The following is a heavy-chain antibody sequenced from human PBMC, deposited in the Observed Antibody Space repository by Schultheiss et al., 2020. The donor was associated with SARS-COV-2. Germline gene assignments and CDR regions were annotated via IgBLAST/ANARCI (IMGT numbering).Heavy chain of an antibody. D-gene: IGHD4-17*01. CDR1: GYTFTSYG. Sequence: ASVKVSCKASGYTFTSYGISWVRQAPGQGLEWMGWISAYNGNTNYAQKFQGRVTMTRNTSISTAYMELSRLRSDDTAVYYCARALSVVTVTPYYYYYGMDVWGEGATVTVSS. V-gene: IGHV1-18*01. CDR3: ARALSVVTVTPYYYYYGMDV. J-gene: IGHJ6*04. CDR2: ISAYNGNT.